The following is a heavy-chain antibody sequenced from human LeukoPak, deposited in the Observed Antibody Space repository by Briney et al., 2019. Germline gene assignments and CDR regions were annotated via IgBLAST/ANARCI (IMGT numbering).Heavy chain of an antibody. D-gene: IGHD6-6*01. CDR2: IIPIFGTA. J-gene: IGHJ5*02. V-gene: IGHV1-69*01. Sequence: SSVKVSCKXSGGTFSSYAISWVRQAPGQGLEWMGGIIPIFGTANYAQKFQGRVTITADESTSTAYMELSSLRSEDTAVYYCARSGWLVSWFDPWGQGTLVTVSS. CDR1: GGTFSSYA. CDR3: ARSGWLVSWFDP.